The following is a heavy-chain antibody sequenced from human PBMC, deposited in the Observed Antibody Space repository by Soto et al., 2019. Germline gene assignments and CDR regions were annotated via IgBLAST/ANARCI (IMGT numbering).Heavy chain of an antibody. CDR1: GGSFSGYY. V-gene: IGHV4-34*01. D-gene: IGHD3-10*01. Sequence: SETLSLTCAVYGGSFSGYYWSWIRQPPGKGLEWIGEINHSGSTNYNPSLKSRVTISVDTSKNQFSLKLSSVTAADTAVYYCARERPMYGPGSLQLMYYFDYWGQGTLVT. CDR3: ARERPMYGPGSLQLMYYFDY. J-gene: IGHJ4*02. CDR2: INHSGST.